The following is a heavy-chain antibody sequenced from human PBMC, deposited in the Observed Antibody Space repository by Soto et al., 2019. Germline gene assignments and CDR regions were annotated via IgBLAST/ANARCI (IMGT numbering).Heavy chain of an antibody. CDR2: IYASGST. D-gene: IGHD2-21*01. CDR1: GGSISRSEW. CDR3: ARQTYYGPFDP. Sequence: QVQLQESGPGLVKPSGTLSLACVVSGGSISRSEWWSWVRQHPGKGLEWIGEIYASGSTHYNPSLKSRVTISIDKSKIQFSLRLSSVTAADTAMYYCARQTYYGPFDPWGQGTLVNVSS. J-gene: IGHJ5*02. V-gene: IGHV4-4*02.